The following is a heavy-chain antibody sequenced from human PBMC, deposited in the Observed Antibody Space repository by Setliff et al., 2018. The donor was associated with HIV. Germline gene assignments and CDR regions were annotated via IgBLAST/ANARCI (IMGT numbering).Heavy chain of an antibody. Sequence: ESGPTLVNPTETLTLTCTVSGFSLSNTRMGVSWIRQPPGKALEWLAHIFPNDEKSYSASLKSRVTISEDTPKSQVVLTMTNMDPLDTATYFCARYNFRRGYWGYFDYWGQGTQVTVSS. CDR2: IFPNDEK. J-gene: IGHJ4*02. V-gene: IGHV2-26*01. CDR1: GFSLSNTRMG. D-gene: IGHD3-3*01. CDR3: ARYNFRRGYWGYFDY.